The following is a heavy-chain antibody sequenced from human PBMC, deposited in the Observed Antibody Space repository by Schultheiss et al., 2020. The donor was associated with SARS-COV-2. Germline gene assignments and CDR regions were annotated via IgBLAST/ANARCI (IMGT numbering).Heavy chain of an antibody. CDR3: ASISGYDYPYYFDY. Sequence: SETLSLTCAVYGGSFSGYYWSWIRQPPGKGLEWIGSIYHSGTTKYNPSLKSRVTISVDTSKNQFSLKLRSMTAADTAVYFCASISGYDYPYYFDYWGQGTLVTVSS. CDR2: IYHSGTT. V-gene: IGHV4-34*01. CDR1: GGSFSGYY. D-gene: IGHD5-12*01. J-gene: IGHJ4*02.